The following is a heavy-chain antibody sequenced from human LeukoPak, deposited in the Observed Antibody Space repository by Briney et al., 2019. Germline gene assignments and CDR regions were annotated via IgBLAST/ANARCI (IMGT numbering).Heavy chain of an antibody. CDR2: IYSGGST. Sequence: PGRSLRLSCAASGCTVSSNYMCWVHQAPGKGLEWVSVIYSGGSTYYADSVKGRFTISRDNSKNTLYLQMNSLRAEDTAVYYCATYSSSSRNYYYYYYMDVWGKGTTVTVSS. CDR3: ATYSSSSRNYYYYYYMDV. V-gene: IGHV3-53*01. J-gene: IGHJ6*03. CDR1: GCTVSSNY. D-gene: IGHD6-6*01.